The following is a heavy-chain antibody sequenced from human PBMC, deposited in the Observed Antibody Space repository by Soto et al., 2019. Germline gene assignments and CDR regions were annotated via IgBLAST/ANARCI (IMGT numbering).Heavy chain of an antibody. CDR3: ARGAFWYTTSTTDDAFDV. V-gene: IGHV3-48*03. D-gene: IGHD6-6*01. CDR2: ISHSGATI. J-gene: IGHJ3*01. Sequence: GGSLRLSCAASGFQFSSYEMNWVRQAPGKGLEWVAHISHSGATIFYADSVKGRFTISRDNTNASLSLQMNSLRAEDTAVYYCARGAFWYTTSTTDDAFDVWGQGTVVTVSS. CDR1: GFQFSSYE.